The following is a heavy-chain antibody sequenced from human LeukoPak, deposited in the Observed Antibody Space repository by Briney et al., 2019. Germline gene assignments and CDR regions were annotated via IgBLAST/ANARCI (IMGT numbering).Heavy chain of an antibody. V-gene: IGHV3-30*04. CDR3: AKAVVVVAATACDY. CDR2: ISYDGSTK. D-gene: IGHD2-15*01. CDR1: GFTFSSYA. J-gene: IGHJ4*02. Sequence: GGSLRLSCAAAGFTFSSYAKHWVRQAPGKGLEWAAVISYDGSTKYYADSVKGRFTISRDNSKNTLYLQMNSLRAEDTAVYFCAKAVVVVAATACDYWGQGALVTVSS.